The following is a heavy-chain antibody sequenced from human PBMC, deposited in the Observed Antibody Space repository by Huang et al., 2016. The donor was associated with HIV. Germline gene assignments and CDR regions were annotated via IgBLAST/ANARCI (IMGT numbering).Heavy chain of an antibody. D-gene: IGHD6-19*01. V-gene: IGHV3-21*01. CDR1: GFTFSSYS. J-gene: IGHJ3*02. CDR3: ARVGGVAAGTFGTFDI. Sequence: EVQLVESGGGLVKPGGSLRLSCAASGFTFSSYSMNWVRQGPGKGLEWVSSISSSSSNIYSADSVKGRFTISRDNAKNSLYLQMNSLRAEDTAVYYCARVGGVAAGTFGTFDIWGQGTMVTVSS. CDR2: ISSSSSNI.